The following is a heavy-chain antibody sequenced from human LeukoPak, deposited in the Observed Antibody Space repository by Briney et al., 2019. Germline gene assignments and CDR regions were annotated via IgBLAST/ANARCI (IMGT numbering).Heavy chain of an antibody. D-gene: IGHD2-21*02. CDR1: GGSISSGGYY. V-gene: IGHV4-31*03. Sequence: SQTLSLTCTVSGGSISSGGYYWSWIRQHPGKGLEWIGYIYYSGSTYYNPSLKSRVTISVDTSKNQFSLKLSSVTAADTAVYYCARGLAKPNCGGNCYQPPDAFDIWGQGTMVTVSS. CDR2: IYYSGST. J-gene: IGHJ3*02. CDR3: ARGLAKPNCGGNCYQPPDAFDI.